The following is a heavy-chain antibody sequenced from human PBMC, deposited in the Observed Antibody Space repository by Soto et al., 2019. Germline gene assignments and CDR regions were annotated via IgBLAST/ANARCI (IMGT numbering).Heavy chain of an antibody. CDR3: ASHGNFVLAGNNWFDP. V-gene: IGHV4-39*01. Sequence: PSETLSLTCTVSGDSITSSSYYWGWIRQPPGKGLQWIASIYYSGSTYYSPSLKSRVTISADTSKNQFSLKLGSVTAADTAVYYCASHGNFVLAGNNWFDPWGQGTLVTVSS. D-gene: IGHD6-19*01. CDR1: GDSITSSSYY. CDR2: IYYSGST. J-gene: IGHJ5*02.